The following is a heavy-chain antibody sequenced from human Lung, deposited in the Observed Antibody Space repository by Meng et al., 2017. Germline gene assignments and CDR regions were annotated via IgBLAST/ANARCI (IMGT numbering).Heavy chain of an antibody. V-gene: IGHV3-74*01. Sequence: EVQRVDSGGGLVQPGGSLRLSCAASGFTFSTHWMHWVRQAPGKGLEWVSRITGDGSSTIYADSVQGRFTMSRDNAKNTLSLQMNSLRAEDTAAYYCARGGVTTDDWGQGTLVTVSS. J-gene: IGHJ4*02. CDR3: ARGGVTTDD. CDR1: GFTFSTHW. D-gene: IGHD4-17*01. CDR2: ITGDGSST.